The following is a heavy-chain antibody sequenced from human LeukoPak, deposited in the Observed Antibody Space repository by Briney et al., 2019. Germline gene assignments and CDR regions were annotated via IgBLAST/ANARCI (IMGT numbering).Heavy chain of an antibody. D-gene: IGHD2-15*01. V-gene: IGHV3-23*01. CDR3: ATVYCSGGSCN. Sequence: PGGSLRLSCAASGFTFSSYTMSWVRQAPGKGLEWVSAISGSGGSTYYADSVKGRFTISRDNSKNTLYLQMNSLRAEDTAVYYCATVYCSGGSCNWGQGTLVTVSS. J-gene: IGHJ4*02. CDR2: ISGSGGST. CDR1: GFTFSSYT.